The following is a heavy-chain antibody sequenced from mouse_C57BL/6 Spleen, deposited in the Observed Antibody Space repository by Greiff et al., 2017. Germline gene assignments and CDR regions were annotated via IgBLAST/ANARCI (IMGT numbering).Heavy chain of an antibody. Sequence: VQLQESGPELVKPGASEKISCKASGYAFSSSWMNWVKQRPGKGLEWIGRIYPGDGDTKYNGKFKGKATLTAAKSSSTAYMQLSSLTSEDSAVYFCARRDGSSSYAMDYWGQGTSVTVSS. J-gene: IGHJ4*01. CDR1: GYAFSSSW. CDR3: ARRDGSSSYAMDY. V-gene: IGHV1-82*01. D-gene: IGHD1-1*01. CDR2: IYPGDGDT.